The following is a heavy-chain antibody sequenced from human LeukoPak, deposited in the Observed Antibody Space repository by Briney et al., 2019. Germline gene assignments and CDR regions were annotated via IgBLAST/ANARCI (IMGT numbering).Heavy chain of an antibody. CDR2: IYRDDDK. Sequence: SGPTLVNPTQTLRLTCTFSGFSLSTRGVGVGWIRQPPGKALEWLALIYRDDDKRYSPSLKSRLTITKDTSKNQVVLTMTNMDPVDTATYYCATVGGGYNFDYWGQGTLVTVSS. V-gene: IGHV2-5*02. CDR1: GFSLSTRGVG. CDR3: ATVGGGYNFDY. D-gene: IGHD2-15*01. J-gene: IGHJ4*02.